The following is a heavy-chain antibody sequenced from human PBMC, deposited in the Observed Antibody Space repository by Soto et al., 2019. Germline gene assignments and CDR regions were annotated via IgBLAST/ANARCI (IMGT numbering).Heavy chain of an antibody. D-gene: IGHD3-10*01. CDR1: GNTFTSYD. CDR3: ARGRASGSYYLLDY. CDR2: INPNSGNI. V-gene: IGHV1-8*01. J-gene: IGHJ4*02. Sequence: ASVKVSFKAPGNTFTSYDINWVRQATGHGLEWMGWINPNSGNIGYAQKFRGRVTMTRDTAIRTAYMEVSRLRSDDTAVYYCARGRASGSYYLLDYWGQGTLVTVSS.